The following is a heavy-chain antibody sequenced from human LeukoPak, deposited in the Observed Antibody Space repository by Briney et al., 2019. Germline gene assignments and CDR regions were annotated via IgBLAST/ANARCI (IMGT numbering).Heavy chain of an antibody. CDR3: AKDISSGYYFDY. CDR2: ISSSGSTI. V-gene: IGHV3-11*01. CDR1: GFTFSDYY. D-gene: IGHD3-22*01. J-gene: IGHJ4*02. Sequence: GGSLRLSCAASGFTFSDYYMSWIRQAPGKGLEWVSYISSSGSTIYYPDSVKGRFTISRDNAKTSLYLQMNSLRAEDTALYYCAKDISSGYYFDYWGQGTLVTVSS.